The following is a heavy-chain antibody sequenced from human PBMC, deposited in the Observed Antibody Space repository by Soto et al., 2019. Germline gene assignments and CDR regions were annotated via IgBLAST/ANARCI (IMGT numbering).Heavy chain of an antibody. Sequence: PGGSLRLSCAASGFTCSDNALHWVRQAPGKGLEWVAVVSHDGRNTHYADSVKGRFTISRDSSKNTVSLEMTSLRAEDTAVYYCARGGRQWLVTSDFNYWGQGALVTVSS. CDR3: ARGGRQWLVTSDFNY. D-gene: IGHD6-19*01. J-gene: IGHJ4*02. CDR2: VSHDGRNT. V-gene: IGHV3-30*03. CDR1: GFTCSDNA.